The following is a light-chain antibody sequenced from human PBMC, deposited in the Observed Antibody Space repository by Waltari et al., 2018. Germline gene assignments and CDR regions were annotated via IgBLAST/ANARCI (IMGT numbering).Light chain of an antibody. CDR2: SAD. J-gene: IGLJ1*01. CDR1: TGAVTSGYF. CDR3: LLFYGGAYV. V-gene: IGLV7-43*01. Sequence: QTVVTQEPSLTVSPGGTVTLTCASSTGAVTSGYFPTRFQQRPGQPPRPVLYSADNRHSWTPACFSGSLIGGKAALTLSGVQPEDEADYYCLLFYGGAYVFGTGTKLTVL.